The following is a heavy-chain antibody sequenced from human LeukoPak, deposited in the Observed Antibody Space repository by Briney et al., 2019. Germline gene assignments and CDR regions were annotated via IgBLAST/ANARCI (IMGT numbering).Heavy chain of an antibody. Sequence: PGGSLRLSCAASGFTFSSYDMNWVRQAPGKGLEWVSYISSSTSYTKYADSVKGRFTISRDNAKNSLYLQMNSLRAEDTAVYYCARPRGHDDAFDIWGQGTMVTVSS. CDR3: ARPRGHDDAFDI. D-gene: IGHD1-26*01. CDR1: GFTFSSYD. V-gene: IGHV3-21*05. J-gene: IGHJ3*02. CDR2: ISSSTSYT.